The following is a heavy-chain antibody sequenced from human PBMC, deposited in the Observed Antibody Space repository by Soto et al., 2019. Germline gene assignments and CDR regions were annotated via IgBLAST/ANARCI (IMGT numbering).Heavy chain of an antibody. CDR2: INTDSGTT. V-gene: IGHV1-3*04. CDR3: VRDRAADWYLDL. CDR1: GYSFTSCA. J-gene: IGHJ2*01. Sequence: QVQVVQSGAEVKKPGASVRLSCKTSGYSFTSCALHWVRQAPGQGFEWMGWINTDSGTTKCSQKFQARVTITRDASASTAYMELRSLSSEDTTIYYCVRDRAADWYLDLWGRGTLVTVSS. D-gene: IGHD6-25*01.